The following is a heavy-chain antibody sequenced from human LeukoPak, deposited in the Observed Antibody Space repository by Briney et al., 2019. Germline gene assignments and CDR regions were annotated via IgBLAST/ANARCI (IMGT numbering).Heavy chain of an antibody. J-gene: IGHJ3*02. CDR1: GGSISSSSYY. D-gene: IGHD2-2*01. CDR2: IYYSGST. Sequence: TSETLSLTCTVSGGSISSSSYYWGWIRQPPGKGLEWIGSIYYSGSTYYNPSLKSRVTISVDTSKSQFSLKLSSVTAADTAVYYCARDQVVPAAMRGAFDIWGQGTMVTVSS. CDR3: ARDQVVPAAMRGAFDI. V-gene: IGHV4-39*07.